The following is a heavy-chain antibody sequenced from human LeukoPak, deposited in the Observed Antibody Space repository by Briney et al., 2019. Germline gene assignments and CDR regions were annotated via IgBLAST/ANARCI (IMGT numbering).Heavy chain of an antibody. CDR2: INPNSGGT. D-gene: IGHD3-22*01. V-gene: IGHV1-2*02. CDR1: EYSFTDCY. J-gene: IGHJ4*02. CDR3: AAGPVYDYFEF. Sequence: ASVKVSCKASEYSFTDCYIHWVRQAPGQGLEWMGWINPNSGGTNSAQKFQVRITLTRDTSISTAYMELSRLGSDDTAVYYCAAGPVYDYFEFWGQGTLVTVSS.